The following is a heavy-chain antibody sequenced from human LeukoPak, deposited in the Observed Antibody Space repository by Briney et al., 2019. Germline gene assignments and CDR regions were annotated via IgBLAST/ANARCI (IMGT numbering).Heavy chain of an antibody. V-gene: IGHV3-23*01. CDR1: GFTFSNYA. CDR3: AKDQGRSSGWHP. D-gene: IGHD6-19*01. CDR2: ISGSSGST. J-gene: IGHJ5*02. Sequence: GGSLRLSCAASGFTFSNYAMSWVRQAPGKGLEWVSAISGSSGSTYYADSVKGRFTISRDNSKNTLYLKMNSLRAEDTAVYYCAKDQGRSSGWHPWGQGTLVTVSS.